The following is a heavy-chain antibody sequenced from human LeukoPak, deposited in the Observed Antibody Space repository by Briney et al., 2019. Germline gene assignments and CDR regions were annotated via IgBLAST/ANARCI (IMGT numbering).Heavy chain of an antibody. CDR1: GFTFSSYA. V-gene: IGHV3-30-3*01. CDR2: ISYDGSNK. J-gene: IGHJ6*03. D-gene: IGHD2-8*01. Sequence: PGRSLRLSCAASGFTFSSYAMHWVRQAPGKGLEWVAVISYDGSNKYYADSVKGRFTISRDNSKNTLYLQMNSLRAEDTAVYYCARVATKRGVLMVYRSYYYYMDVWGKGTTVTVSS. CDR3: ARVATKRGVLMVYRSYYYYMDV.